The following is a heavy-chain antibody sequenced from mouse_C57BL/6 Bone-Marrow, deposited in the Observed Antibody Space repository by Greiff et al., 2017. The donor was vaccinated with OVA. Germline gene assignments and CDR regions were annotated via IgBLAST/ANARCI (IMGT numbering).Heavy chain of an antibody. D-gene: IGHD1-1*01. CDR3: ARHDYYGSRRSGFAY. V-gene: IGHV5-9*01. Sequence: EVQGVESGGGLVKPGGSLKLSCAASGFTFSSYTMSWVRQTPEKRLEWVATISGGGGNTYYPDSVKGRFTISRDTAKNTLYLQMSSLRSEDTALYYCARHDYYGSRRSGFAYWGQGTLVTVSA. CDR2: ISGGGGNT. J-gene: IGHJ3*01. CDR1: GFTFSSYT.